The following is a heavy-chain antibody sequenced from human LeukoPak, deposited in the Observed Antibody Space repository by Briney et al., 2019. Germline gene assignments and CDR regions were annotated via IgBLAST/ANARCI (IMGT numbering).Heavy chain of an antibody. CDR1: GGSISSYY. V-gene: IGHV4-59*01. Sequence: SETLSLTCTVSGGSISSYYWSWIRQPPGKGLEWIGYIYYSGSTNYNPSLKSRVTISVDTSKNQFSLKLSSVTAADTAVYYCARVPLFYDSSGYYRAFDIWGQGTMVTVSS. CDR2: IYYSGST. D-gene: IGHD3-22*01. CDR3: ARVPLFYDSSGYYRAFDI. J-gene: IGHJ3*02.